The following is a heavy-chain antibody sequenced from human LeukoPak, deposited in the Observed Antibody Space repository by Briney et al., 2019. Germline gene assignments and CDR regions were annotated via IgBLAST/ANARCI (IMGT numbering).Heavy chain of an antibody. Sequence: GGSLRLSCAASGFTFSSFGMHWVRQAPGKGLEWVAVLSFDGTTKYYTDSVKGRFTISRDNSKNTLYLQMNSLRPEDTAVYYCAREDIVATTGFDPWGQGTLVTVSS. CDR3: AREDIVATTGFDP. V-gene: IGHV3-30*03. J-gene: IGHJ5*02. D-gene: IGHD5-12*01. CDR1: GFTFSSFG. CDR2: LSFDGTTK.